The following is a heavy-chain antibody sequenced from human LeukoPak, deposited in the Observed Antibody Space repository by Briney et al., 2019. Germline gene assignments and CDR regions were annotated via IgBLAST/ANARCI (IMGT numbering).Heavy chain of an antibody. D-gene: IGHD6-13*01. V-gene: IGHV3-9*01. J-gene: IGHJ4*02. CDR2: ISWNSGSI. Sequence: GGSLRLSCAASGFTFDDYAMHWVRQAPGKGLEWVSGISWNSGSIGYADSVKGRFTISRDNAKNSLCLQMNSLRAEDTALYYCAKGLFSSSWYTFFDYWGQGTLVTVSS. CDR1: GFTFDDYA. CDR3: AKGLFSSSWYTFFDY.